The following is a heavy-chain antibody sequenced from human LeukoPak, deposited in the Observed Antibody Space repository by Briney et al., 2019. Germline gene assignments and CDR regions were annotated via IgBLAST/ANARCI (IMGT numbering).Heavy chain of an antibody. CDR2: IYYSGST. J-gene: IGHJ4*02. Sequence: SETLSLTCTVSGGSISSGGYYWSWIRQHPGKGLEWIGHIYYSGSTYYNPSLKSRVTISVDTSKNQFSLKLSSVTAADTAVYYCARAMVYAKGPFDYWGQGTLVTVSS. V-gene: IGHV4-31*03. CDR3: ARAMVYAKGPFDY. CDR1: GGSISSGGYY. D-gene: IGHD2-8*01.